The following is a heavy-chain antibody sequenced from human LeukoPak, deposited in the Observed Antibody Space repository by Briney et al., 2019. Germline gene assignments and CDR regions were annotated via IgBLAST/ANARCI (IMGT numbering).Heavy chain of an antibody. J-gene: IGHJ5*02. D-gene: IGHD3-3*01. V-gene: IGHV3-7*04. CDR2: IKQDGTEK. Sequence: PGESLRLSCAASGFTFTTYWMSWVRQAPGKGLEWVANIKQDGTEKYYVDSVKGRFAISRDNAKNSLYLQMNGLRVEDTAVYYCARVYYASWSGQPLSQHWLDPWGQGTLVTVSS. CDR1: GFTFTTYW. CDR3: ARVYYASWSGQPLSQHWLDP.